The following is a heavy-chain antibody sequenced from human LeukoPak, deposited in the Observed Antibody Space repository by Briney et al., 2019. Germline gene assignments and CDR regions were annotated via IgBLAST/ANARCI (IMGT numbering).Heavy chain of an antibody. CDR3: ARDLLVGSGTQETHAFDI. J-gene: IGHJ3*02. D-gene: IGHD3-10*01. CDR1: GGSISSGGYN. CDR2: IYYSGST. V-gene: IGHV4-31*03. Sequence: SQTLSLTCTVSGGSISSGGYNWSWIRQHPGKGLEWIGYIYYSGSTYYNPSLKSRVTISVDTSKNQFSLKLSSVTAADTAVYYCARDLLVGSGTQETHAFDIWGQGTMVTVSS.